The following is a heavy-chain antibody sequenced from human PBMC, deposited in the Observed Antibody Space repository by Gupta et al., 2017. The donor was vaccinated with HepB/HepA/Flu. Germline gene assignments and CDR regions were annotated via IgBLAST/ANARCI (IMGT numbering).Heavy chain of an antibody. CDR1: GYTFTGYY. CDR2: INPNSGGT. V-gene: IGHV1-2*04. J-gene: IGHJ3*02. Sequence: EVKKPGASVKVSCKASGYTFTGYYIHWVRQAPGQGLEWMGWINPNSGGTNYAQKFKDWVTMTRDTSINTAYMELRRLTSDDTAVYYCARDSSDTYNWVPDSFDMWGQGTMVTVSS. D-gene: IGHD1-20*01. CDR3: ARDSSDTYNWVPDSFDM.